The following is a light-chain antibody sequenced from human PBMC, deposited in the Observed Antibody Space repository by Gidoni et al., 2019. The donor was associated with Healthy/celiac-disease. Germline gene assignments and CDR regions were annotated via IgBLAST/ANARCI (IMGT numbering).Light chain of an antibody. J-gene: IGKJ4*01. CDR3: QQYYSTPLT. CDR2: WAS. Sequence: DIVMTQSPDSLAVSLGERATINCKSSQSVLYSSINKNYLAWYQQKPGQPPKLLIYWASTRESGVPDRFSGSGSGTDFTLTISSLQAEDVAVYYCQQYYSTPLTFXGGTKVEIK. CDR1: QSVLYSSINKNY. V-gene: IGKV4-1*01.